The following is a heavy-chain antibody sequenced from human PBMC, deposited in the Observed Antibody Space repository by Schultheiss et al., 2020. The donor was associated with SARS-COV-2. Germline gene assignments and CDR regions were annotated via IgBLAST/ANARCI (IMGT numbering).Heavy chain of an antibody. V-gene: IGHV4-4*02. CDR2: IYYSGST. J-gene: IGHJ4*02. CDR3: ARGAAYCGGDCSTYYFDY. CDR1: GGSINNGHW. D-gene: IGHD2-21*02. Sequence: SETLSLTCTVSGGSINNGHWWSWVRQPPGKGLEWIGYIYYSGSTNYNPSLKSRVTISVDTSKNQFSLKLSSVTAADTAVYYCARGAAYCGGDCSTYYFDYWGQGTLVTVSS.